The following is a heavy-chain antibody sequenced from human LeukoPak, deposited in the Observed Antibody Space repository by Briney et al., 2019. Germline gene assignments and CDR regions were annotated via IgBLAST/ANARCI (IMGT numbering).Heavy chain of an antibody. CDR3: ARDAAAGINWFDP. D-gene: IGHD6-13*01. V-gene: IGHV4-34*01. CDR1: GGSFSGYY. CDR2: INHSGGT. J-gene: IGHJ5*02. Sequence: SETLSLTCAVYGGSFSGYYWSWIRQPPGKGLEWIGEINHSGGTNYNPSLKSRVTISVDTSKNQFSLKLSSVTAADTAVYYCARDAAAGINWFDPWGQGTLVTVSS.